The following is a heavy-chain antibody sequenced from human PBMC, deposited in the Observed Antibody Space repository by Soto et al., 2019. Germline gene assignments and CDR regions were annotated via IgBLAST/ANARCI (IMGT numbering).Heavy chain of an antibody. V-gene: IGHV1-18*04. CDR2: ISAYNGNT. CDR3: ARDPAGLTIFGVVSMDV. J-gene: IGHJ6*02. CDR1: GYTFTSYG. D-gene: IGHD3-3*01. Sequence: ASVKVSCKASGYTFTSYGISWVRQAPGQGLEWMGWISAYNGNTNYAQKLQGRVTMTTDTSTSTAYMELRSLRSDDTAVYYCARDPAGLTIFGVVSMDVWGQGTTVTVSS.